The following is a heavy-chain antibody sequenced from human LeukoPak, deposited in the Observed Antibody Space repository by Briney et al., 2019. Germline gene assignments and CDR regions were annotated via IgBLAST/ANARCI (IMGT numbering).Heavy chain of an antibody. Sequence: PSETLSLTCTVSGGSISNSTYYWGWIRQPPGKGLEWIGSMHYSGSTYYNPPLKSRVTISVDTSKNQFSLKLSSVTAADTAVYYCARPHIVYWYFDLWGRGTLVTVSS. V-gene: IGHV4-39*07. D-gene: IGHD2-21*01. CDR3: ARPHIVYWYFDL. J-gene: IGHJ2*01. CDR2: MHYSGST. CDR1: GGSISNSTYY.